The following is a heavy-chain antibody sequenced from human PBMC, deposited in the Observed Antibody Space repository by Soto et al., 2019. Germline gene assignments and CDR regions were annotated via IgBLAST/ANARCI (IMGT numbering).Heavy chain of an antibody. CDR3: AGGERYYDFWSGYIRFDY. CDR1: GGTFSSYA. V-gene: IGHV1-69*13. J-gene: IGHJ4*02. Sequence: SVKVSCKASGGTFSSYAISWVRQAPGQGLEWMGGIIPIFGTANYAQKFQGRVTITADESTSTAYMELSSLRSEDTAVYYCAGGERYYDFWSGYIRFDYWGQGTLVTVS. CDR2: IIPIFGTA. D-gene: IGHD3-3*01.